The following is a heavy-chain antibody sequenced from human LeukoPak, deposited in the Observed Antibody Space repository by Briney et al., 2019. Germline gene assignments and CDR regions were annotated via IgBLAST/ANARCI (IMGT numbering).Heavy chain of an antibody. CDR3: ARVNWGAYNWFDP. D-gene: IGHD7-27*01. CDR2: IYTSGST. CDR1: GGSLSSGSYY. J-gene: IGHJ5*02. Sequence: SQTLSLTCTVSGGSLSSGSYYWSWIRQPAGKGLEWIGRIYTSGSTNYNPSLQSQVTISVDTSKNQFSLKLSSVTAADTAVYYCARVNWGAYNWFDPWGQGTLVTVSS. V-gene: IGHV4-61*02.